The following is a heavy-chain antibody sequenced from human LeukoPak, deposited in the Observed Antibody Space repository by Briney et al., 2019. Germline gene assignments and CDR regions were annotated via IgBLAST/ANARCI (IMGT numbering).Heavy chain of an antibody. CDR1: GVSISTYY. D-gene: IGHD5-18*01. Sequence: SETLSLTCTVSGVSISTYYWSWIRQPPGKGLEWIGEINHSGSTNYNPSLKSRVSISVDTSKNQSSLRLNSVTAADTAVYYCARKRIYSYGRHTGVAVTESFDSWGQGTLVTVSS. CDR2: INHSGST. V-gene: IGHV4-34*01. CDR3: ARKRIYSYGRHTGVAVTESFDS. J-gene: IGHJ4*02.